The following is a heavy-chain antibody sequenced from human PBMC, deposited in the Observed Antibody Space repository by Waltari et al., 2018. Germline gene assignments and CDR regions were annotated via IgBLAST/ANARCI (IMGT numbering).Heavy chain of an antibody. CDR3: ARVEMATIDFHY. CDR2: ISSIINYI. V-gene: IGHV3-21*01. D-gene: IGHD5-12*01. CDR1: GFTFSTYS. J-gene: IGHJ4*02. Sequence: EVQLVESGGGLVKPGGSLRLSCAASGFTFSTYSLHWVRQAPGKGLELVSSISSIINYIYYADSVKGRFTISRDNAKNSLYLQMNSLRAEDTAVYFCARVEMATIDFHYWGQGTLVTVSS.